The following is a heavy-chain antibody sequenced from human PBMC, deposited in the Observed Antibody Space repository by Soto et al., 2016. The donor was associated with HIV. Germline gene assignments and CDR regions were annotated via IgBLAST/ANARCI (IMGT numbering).Heavy chain of an antibody. CDR3: VKGRITLIVVVPFDY. CDR1: GFTFSSYA. Sequence: EVQLVESGGGLVQPGGSLRLSCSASGFTFSSYAIHWVRQAPGKGLEYVSTISSNGGSTYYADSVKGRFTISRDNSKNTLYLQMSSLRAEDTAVYYCVKGRITLIVVVPFDYVGPGNPGHRLL. J-gene: IGHJ4*02. D-gene: IGHD3-22*01. CDR2: ISSNGGST. V-gene: IGHV3-64D*06.